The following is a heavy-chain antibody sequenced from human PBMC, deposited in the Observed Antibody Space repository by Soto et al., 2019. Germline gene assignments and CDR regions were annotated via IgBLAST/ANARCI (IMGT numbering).Heavy chain of an antibody. D-gene: IGHD1-26*01. Sequence: QVQLVQSGAEVKKPGSSVKVSCKASGGTFSSYAISWVRQAPGQGLEWMGGIIPIFGTANYAQKFQGRVTITADESTSTASMELSSLRSEDTAVYYCARDRWGEWELLRYFDYWGQGTLVTVSS. CDR1: GGTFSSYA. CDR3: ARDRWGEWELLRYFDY. CDR2: IIPIFGTA. V-gene: IGHV1-69*01. J-gene: IGHJ4*02.